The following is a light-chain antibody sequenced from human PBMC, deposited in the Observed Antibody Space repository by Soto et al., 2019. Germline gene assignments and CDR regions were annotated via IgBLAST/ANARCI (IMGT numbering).Light chain of an antibody. CDR1: QSISRN. Sequence: EIVLTHSPVTLSVSPSYGATLXSLTSQSISRNLAWYQQKLGQAPRLLIYGASTRATGIAARFSGSGSGTDFTLTISSLEPEDFAVYYCQQRSNWPSPITFGQGTRLEIK. V-gene: IGKV3-11*01. CDR2: GAS. J-gene: IGKJ5*01. CDR3: QQRSNWPSPIT.